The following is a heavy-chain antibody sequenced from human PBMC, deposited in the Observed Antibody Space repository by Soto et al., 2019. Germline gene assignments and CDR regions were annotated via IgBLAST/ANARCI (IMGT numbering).Heavy chain of an antibody. Sequence: EVQLVQSGAEVKKPGESLRISCKGSGYSFTNYCINWVRQMPGKGLEWMGKIDPSDSYTNYSPSFQGHVTISADKSISTAYWQGNILRASDTAMYYCARHAIGAIGSDSWFDPWGQGTLVTVSS. D-gene: IGHD6-13*01. J-gene: IGHJ5*02. CDR2: IDPSDSYT. CDR3: ARHAIGAIGSDSWFDP. CDR1: GYSFTNYC. V-gene: IGHV5-10-1*01.